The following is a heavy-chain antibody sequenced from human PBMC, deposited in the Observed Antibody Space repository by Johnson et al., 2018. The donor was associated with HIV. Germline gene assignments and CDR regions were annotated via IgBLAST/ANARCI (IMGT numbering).Heavy chain of an antibody. CDR3: ARRRYSTSWQEAFDI. J-gene: IGHJ3*02. D-gene: IGHD6-13*01. CDR2: IRYDGSNK. CDR1: GFTFSSYG. Sequence: VQLVESGGGVVQPGGSLRLSCAASGFTFSSYGMHWVRQAPGKGLEWVAFIRYDGSNKYYADSVKGRFTISRDNSKNTLYLQMNSLRAEDTAVYYCARRRYSTSWQEAFDIWGRGTMVTVSS. V-gene: IGHV3-30*02.